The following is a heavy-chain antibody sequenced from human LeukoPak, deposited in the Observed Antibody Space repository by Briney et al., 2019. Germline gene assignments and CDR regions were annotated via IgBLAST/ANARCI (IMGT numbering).Heavy chain of an antibody. Sequence: GGSLRLSCAASGFTFSSYSMNWVRQAPGKGLEWVSYISTSSSHTYYADSVKGRFTIPRDDAENSLYLQMNSLRAEDTAVYYCARGPLYYYYYYMDVWSKGTTVTVSS. CDR1: GFTFSSYS. J-gene: IGHJ6*03. V-gene: IGHV3-21*06. CDR3: ARGPLYYYYYYMDV. CDR2: ISTSSSHT.